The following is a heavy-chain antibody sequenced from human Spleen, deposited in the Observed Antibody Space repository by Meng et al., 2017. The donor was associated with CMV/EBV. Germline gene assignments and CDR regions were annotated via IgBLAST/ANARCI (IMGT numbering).Heavy chain of an antibody. CDR3: ARGVEMATMQLDY. CDR2: IIPVFGTT. V-gene: IGHV1-69*05. J-gene: IGHJ4*02. D-gene: IGHD5-24*01. CDR1: GGTFGSYS. Sequence: KASGGTFGSYSISWVRQAPGQGLEWVGGIIPVFGTTSYAQKFQGRVTITTDESTSTAYMELSSLRSEDTAVYYCARGVEMATMQLDYWGQGTLVTVSS.